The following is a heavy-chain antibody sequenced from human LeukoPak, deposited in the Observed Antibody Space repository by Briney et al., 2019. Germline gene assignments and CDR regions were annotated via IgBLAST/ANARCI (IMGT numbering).Heavy chain of an antibody. J-gene: IGHJ4*02. V-gene: IGHV4-39*07. Sequence: PSETLSLTCTVSGGSISSSSYYWGWIRQPPGKGLEWIGEINHSGSTNYNPSLKSRVTISVDTSKNQFSLKLSSVTAADTAVYYCARGGGYSGYPEGLYWGQGTLVTVSS. D-gene: IGHD5-12*01. CDR3: ARGGGYSGYPEGLY. CDR1: GGSISSSSYY. CDR2: INHSGST.